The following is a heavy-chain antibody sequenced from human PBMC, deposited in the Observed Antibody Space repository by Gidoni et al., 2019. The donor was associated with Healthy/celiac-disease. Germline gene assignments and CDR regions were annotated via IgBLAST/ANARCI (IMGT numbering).Heavy chain of an antibody. V-gene: IGHV1-69*01. CDR3: ARPIEMATITKIDYYYYYGMDV. J-gene: IGHJ6*02. CDR2: IIPIVGTA. D-gene: IGHD5-12*01. CDR1: GGTFSSYA. Sequence: QVQLVQSGAEVTTTGSSVKVSGKASGGTFSSYAISWVRPAPGQGLEWRGGIIPIVGTANYAQKFQSRITITADESTGTAYMELSSRRSEDTAVYYCARPIEMATITKIDYYYYYGMDVWGQGTTVTVSS.